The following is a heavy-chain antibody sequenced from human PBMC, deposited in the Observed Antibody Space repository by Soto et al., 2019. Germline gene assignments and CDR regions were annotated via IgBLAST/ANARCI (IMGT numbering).Heavy chain of an antibody. CDR1: GDSVSSNSSA. D-gene: IGHD3-22*01. V-gene: IGHV6-1*01. CDR3: ARLRDYYDSSGYFDY. J-gene: IGHJ4*02. Sequence: PSQTLSLTCAISGDSVSSNSSACNLIRQSPSRGLEWLGRTYYRSKWYNDYAVSVKSRITINPDTSKNQFSLQLNSVTPEDTAVYYCARLRDYYDSSGYFDYWGQGTLVTVSS. CDR2: TYYRSKWYN.